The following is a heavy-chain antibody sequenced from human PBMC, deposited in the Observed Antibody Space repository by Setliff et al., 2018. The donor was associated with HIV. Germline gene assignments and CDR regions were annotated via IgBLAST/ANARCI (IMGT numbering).Heavy chain of an antibody. Sequence: SETLSLTCTVSDYSLSSGYYWGWIRQPPGKGLEWIGSIYPSGSTYYNPSLKSRVTISVDKSKNQFSLELNSVTAADTAVYYCARDQRLSYWGQGTLVTVSS. V-gene: IGHV4-38-2*02. CDR3: ARDQRLSY. CDR1: DYSLSSGYY. J-gene: IGHJ4*02. CDR2: IYPSGST.